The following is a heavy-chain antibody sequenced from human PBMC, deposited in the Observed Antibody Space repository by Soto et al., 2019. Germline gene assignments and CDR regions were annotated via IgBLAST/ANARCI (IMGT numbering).Heavy chain of an antibody. CDR1: GGSISSYY. Sequence: QVQLQESGPGLVKPSETLSLTCTVSGGSISSYYWSWIRQPPGKGLERIGYIYYSGSTNYSPSLKGRVTISVDTSKNQFSLKLSSVTAADTAVYYFARRYGSAFDIWGQGTMVTVSS. J-gene: IGHJ3*02. V-gene: IGHV4-59*01. CDR2: IYYSGST. CDR3: ARRYGSAFDI. D-gene: IGHD3-10*01.